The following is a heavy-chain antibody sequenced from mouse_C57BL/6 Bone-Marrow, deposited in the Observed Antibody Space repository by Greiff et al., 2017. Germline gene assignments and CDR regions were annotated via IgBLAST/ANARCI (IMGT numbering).Heavy chain of an antibody. J-gene: IGHJ2*01. CDR1: GFNIKDDC. CDR2: IDPDNGDP. Sequence: VQLQQSGAELVRPGASVKLSCTASGFNIKDDCMHWVKQRPEQGLEWIGWIDPDNGDPEYASKFKGKATLTADTSSSTAYMQLSSLTSEYSAVYYCAPLDYWGQGTTLTVSS. V-gene: IGHV14-4*01. CDR3: APLDY.